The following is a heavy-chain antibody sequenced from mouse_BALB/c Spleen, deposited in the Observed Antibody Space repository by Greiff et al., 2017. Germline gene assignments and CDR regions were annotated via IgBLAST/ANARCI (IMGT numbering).Heavy chain of an antibody. V-gene: IGHV5-17*02. D-gene: IGHD2-3*01. CDR3: ARSLDGYWFAY. J-gene: IGHJ3*01. CDR1: GFTFSSFG. CDR2: ISSGSSTI. Sequence: EVKLVESGGGLVQPGGSRKLSCAASGFTFSSFGMHWVRQAPEKGLEWVAYISSGSSTIYYADTVKGRFTISRDNPKNTLFLQMTSLRSEDTAMYYCARSLDGYWFAYWGQGTLVTVSA.